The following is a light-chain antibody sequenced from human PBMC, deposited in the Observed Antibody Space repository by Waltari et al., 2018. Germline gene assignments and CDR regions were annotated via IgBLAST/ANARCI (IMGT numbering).Light chain of an antibody. CDR1: QNIRDNY. CDR2: HAS. CDR3: QQYCCSPKT. V-gene: IGKV3-20*01. J-gene: IGKJ1*01. Sequence: EVVLTPSPGTLSLSPGERATLSCRASQNIRDNYLAWYQQKPGQAPRLLIYHASTRATGVPHTFRGSGAGTDFPLDIIRLEPEDSAMYYCQQYCCSPKTFGQGTKVEIK.